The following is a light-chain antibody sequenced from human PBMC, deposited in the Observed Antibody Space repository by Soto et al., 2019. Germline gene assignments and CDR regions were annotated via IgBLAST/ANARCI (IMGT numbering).Light chain of an antibody. V-gene: IGKV3-11*01. Sequence: IVLTQSPATLSLSPGERATLSCRASQSVSSFLAWYQQKPGQAPRLLIYDASKGATGIPARFSGSGFGTDFSITISSLEPADSAVYYCQQRSNWPPWTFGQGTKVEIK. CDR1: QSVSSF. J-gene: IGKJ1*01. CDR3: QQRSNWPPWT. CDR2: DAS.